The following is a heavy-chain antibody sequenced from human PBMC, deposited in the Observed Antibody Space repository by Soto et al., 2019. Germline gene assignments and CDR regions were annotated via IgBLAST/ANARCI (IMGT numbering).Heavy chain of an antibody. CDR2: IWYDGSNK. Sequence: GGSLRLSCAASGFTFSSYGMHWVRQAPGKGLEWVAVIWYDGSNKYYADSVKGRFTISRDNSKNTLYLQMNSLRAEDTAVYYCATIYGDSRVDYWGQGTLVTVSS. D-gene: IGHD4-17*01. CDR3: ATIYGDSRVDY. V-gene: IGHV3-33*01. CDR1: GFTFSSYG. J-gene: IGHJ4*02.